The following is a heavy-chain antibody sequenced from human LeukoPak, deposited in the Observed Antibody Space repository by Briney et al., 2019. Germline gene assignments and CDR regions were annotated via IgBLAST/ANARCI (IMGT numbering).Heavy chain of an antibody. Sequence: GGSLRLSCAASGFTFSSYGMHWVRQAPGKGLEWVAFIRYDGSNKYYADSVKGRFTISRDNSKNTLYLQMNSLRAEDTAVYYCAKDPNSYQLLYGASYYMDVWGKGTTVTVSS. CDR2: IRYDGSNK. V-gene: IGHV3-30*02. CDR3: AKDPNSYQLLYGASYYMDV. D-gene: IGHD2-2*02. CDR1: GFTFSSYG. J-gene: IGHJ6*03.